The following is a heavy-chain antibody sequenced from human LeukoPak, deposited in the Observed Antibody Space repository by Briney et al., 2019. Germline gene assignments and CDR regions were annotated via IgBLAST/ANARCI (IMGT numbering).Heavy chain of an antibody. CDR3: VRDRGDGKNKFDY. D-gene: IGHD3-10*01. J-gene: IGHJ4*02. CDR1: GFTFSSYG. CDR2: ISKDGSNE. Sequence: GGSLRLSCAASGFTFSSYGLHWVRQAPGKGLECVAVISKDGSNEHYADPGKGRFTISRDNSKNTLYLQMNSLRTEDTAVYYCVRDRGDGKNKFDYWAQEPRVTVSS. V-gene: IGHV3-30*04.